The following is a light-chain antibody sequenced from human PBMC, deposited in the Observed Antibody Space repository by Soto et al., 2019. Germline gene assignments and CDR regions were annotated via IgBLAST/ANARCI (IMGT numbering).Light chain of an antibody. CDR3: QQSYSPLWT. J-gene: IGKJ1*01. CDR1: QSISSY. V-gene: IGKV1-39*01. Sequence: DIQMTQSPSSLSASVGDRVTITCRASQSISSYLNWYQQKPGKAPKLLIYAASSLQSGVASRFSGSGSGTDFTLTISSLQPEDFATYYCQQSYSPLWTFGQGTKVEIK. CDR2: AAS.